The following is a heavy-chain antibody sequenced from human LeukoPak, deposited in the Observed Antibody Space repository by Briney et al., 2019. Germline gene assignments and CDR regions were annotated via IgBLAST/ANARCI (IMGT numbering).Heavy chain of an antibody. V-gene: IGHV3-73*01. CDR2: IRSKANSYAT. Sequence: GGSLRLSCSASGFTFSGSTIHWVRQASGKGLEWIGRIRSKANSYATAYAASVKGRFTISRDDAKNTAYLQMDSLKTEDAAVYYCTSPQADSGATYFRHWGQGTLVTVSS. J-gene: IGHJ1*01. CDR3: TSPQADSGATYFRH. D-gene: IGHD6-19*01. CDR1: GFTFSGST.